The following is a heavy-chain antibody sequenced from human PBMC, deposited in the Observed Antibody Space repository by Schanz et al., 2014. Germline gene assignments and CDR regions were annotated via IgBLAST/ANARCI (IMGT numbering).Heavy chain of an antibody. CDR3: ARDQSPYTNSSDVRYFDY. D-gene: IGHD6-6*01. V-gene: IGHV1-69*08. J-gene: IGHJ4*02. CDR1: RSTFSSYT. CDR2: FIPILDVG. Sequence: QVQLVQSGAEVKKPGSSVKVSCKASRSTFSSYTISWVRQARGQGLEWVGRFIPILDVGNYAQQFQGRVTFTADKSTFTAYMDVSSLRSDDTAVYYCARDQSPYTNSSDVRYFDYWGQGSLVTVSS.